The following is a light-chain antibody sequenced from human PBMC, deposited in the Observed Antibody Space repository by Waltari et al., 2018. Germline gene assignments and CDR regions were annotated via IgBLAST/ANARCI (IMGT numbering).Light chain of an antibody. CDR1: SSDVGGYNF. CDR2: DVT. Sequence: QSALTQPASVSGSPGQSITISCMGTSSDVGGYNFVSWYQQHPGKAPKLMIYDVTKRPSGCSNRFSGSKSGNTASLTISGLQAEDEADYYCCSYVGGGTLVFGGGTNVTVL. J-gene: IGLJ2*01. V-gene: IGLV2-23*02. CDR3: CSYVGGGTLV.